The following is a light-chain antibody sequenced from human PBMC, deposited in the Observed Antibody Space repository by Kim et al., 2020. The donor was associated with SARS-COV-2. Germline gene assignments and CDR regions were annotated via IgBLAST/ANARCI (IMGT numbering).Light chain of an antibody. V-gene: IGLV1-51*01. J-gene: IGLJ3*02. CDR3: GTWDSSLSAGV. CDR2: ENN. Sequence: GKQVTIPCSGSSSNIGNNYVSWYQQLPGTAPKLLIYENNKRPSGIPDRFSGSKSGTSATLGITGLQTGDEADYYCGTWDSSLSAGVFGGGTQLTVL. CDR1: SSNIGNNY.